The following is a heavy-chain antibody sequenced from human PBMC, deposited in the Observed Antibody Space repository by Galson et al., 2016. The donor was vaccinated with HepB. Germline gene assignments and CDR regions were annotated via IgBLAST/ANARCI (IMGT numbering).Heavy chain of an antibody. V-gene: IGHV3-30*03. CDR2: ISHDGGNT. J-gene: IGHJ3*02. CDR1: GFTFINHG. D-gene: IGHD3-10*01. CDR3: ATRGGSIDAFEI. Sequence: SLRLSCAASGFTFINHGMHWVRQAPGKGLEWLAVISHDGGNTYYADSVRGRFTISRDNSRDTVYLQMNSLRAEDTAVYYCATRGGSIDAFEIWGQGTMVIVSS.